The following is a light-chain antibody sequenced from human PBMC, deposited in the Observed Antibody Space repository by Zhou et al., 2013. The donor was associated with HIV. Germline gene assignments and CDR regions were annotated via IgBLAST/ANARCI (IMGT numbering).Light chain of an antibody. Sequence: DIQMTQSPSSLSASVGDRVITTCRASQSIGSYVNWYQQRAGKAPRLLIFAASSLQSGVPSRFSGSGSGTDFTLTISSLQPEDFATYFCQQGYNSQRTFGPGTQVDIK. CDR2: AAS. J-gene: IGKJ3*01. CDR3: QQGYNSQRT. CDR1: QSIGSY. V-gene: IGKV1-39*01.